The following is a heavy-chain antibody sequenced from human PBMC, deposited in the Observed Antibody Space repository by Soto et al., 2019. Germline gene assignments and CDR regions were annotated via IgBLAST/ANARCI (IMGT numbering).Heavy chain of an antibody. CDR2: INAGNGNT. V-gene: IGHV1-3*01. CDR1: GYTFTSYA. CDR3: ARGCLPTMVRGGPLPPDY. J-gene: IGHJ4*02. D-gene: IGHD3-10*01. Sequence: QVPLVQSGAEVKKPGASVKVSCKASGYTFTSYAMHWVRQAPGQRLEWMGWINAGNGNTKYSQKFQGRVTITRDTSASTAYMELSSLRSEDTAVYYCARGCLPTMVRGGPLPPDYWGQGTLVTVSS.